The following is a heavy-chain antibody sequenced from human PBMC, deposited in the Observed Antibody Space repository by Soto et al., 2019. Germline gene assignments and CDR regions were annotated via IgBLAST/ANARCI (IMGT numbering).Heavy chain of an antibody. CDR3: AKTMRIVVVTASAYFDY. D-gene: IGHD2-21*02. Sequence: PGGSLRLSCAASGFTFSDYAMSWVGQAPGKGLEWVSAISGSGGSTYYADSVKGRFTISRDNSKNTLYLQMNSLRAEDTAVYYCAKTMRIVVVTASAYFDYWGQGTLVTVSS. V-gene: IGHV3-23*01. J-gene: IGHJ4*02. CDR2: ISGSGGST. CDR1: GFTFSDYA.